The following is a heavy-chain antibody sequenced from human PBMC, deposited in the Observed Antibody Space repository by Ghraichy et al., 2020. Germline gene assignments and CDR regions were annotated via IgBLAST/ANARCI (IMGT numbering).Heavy chain of an antibody. CDR1: GGSIISGDHY. V-gene: IGHV4-30-4*01. Sequence: SLNISCTVSGGSIISGDHYWSWIRQPPGKGLEWIAYIYYSGNTYYNPSLKSRVIVSVDTSKNQFSLKLSSVTAADTAVYYCASPRWGGNSYYYYYYGMDVWGQGTTVTVSS. CDR2: IYYSGNT. D-gene: IGHD4-23*01. CDR3: ASPRWGGNSYYYYYYGMDV. J-gene: IGHJ6*02.